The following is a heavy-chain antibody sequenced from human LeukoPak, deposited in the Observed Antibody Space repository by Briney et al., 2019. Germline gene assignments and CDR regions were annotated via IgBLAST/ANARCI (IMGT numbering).Heavy chain of an antibody. Sequence: PSETLSLTCTVSGGSISSYYWSWIRQPAGKGLEWIGRIYTSGSTNYNPSLKSRVTMSVDTSKNQFSLKLSSVTAADTAVYYCARGVDCSSISCYADYYYYMDVWGKGTTVTVSS. V-gene: IGHV4-4*07. D-gene: IGHD2-2*01. CDR1: GGSISSYY. CDR3: ARGVDCSSISCYADYYYYMDV. J-gene: IGHJ6*03. CDR2: IYTSGST.